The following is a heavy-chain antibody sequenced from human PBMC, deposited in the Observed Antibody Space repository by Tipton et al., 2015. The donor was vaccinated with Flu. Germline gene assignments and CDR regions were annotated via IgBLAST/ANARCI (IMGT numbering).Heavy chain of an antibody. Sequence: TLSLTCSVSGDSIGSPYYWGWIRQPPGKGLEWIGNIHQTGSTYFNPSLTSRVTISVDRSKNQFSLRLTSVTAADTAVYYCARRDHSNYVSEPKNWFHPWGQGTLVTVSS. CDR1: GDSIGSPYY. V-gene: IGHV4-38-2*01. J-gene: IGHJ5*02. CDR3: ARRDHSNYVSEPKNWFHP. D-gene: IGHD4-11*01. CDR2: IHQTGST.